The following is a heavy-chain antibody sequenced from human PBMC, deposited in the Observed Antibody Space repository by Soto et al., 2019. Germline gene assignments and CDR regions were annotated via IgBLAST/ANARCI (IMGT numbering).Heavy chain of an antibody. CDR2: IIPIFGTA. V-gene: IGHV1-69*05. D-gene: IGHD2-2*01. CDR1: GGTFSSYA. Sequence: SVKVSCKASGGTFSSYAISWVRQAPGQGLEWMGGIIPIFGTANYAQKFQGWVTMTRDTSISTAYMELSRLRSDDTAVYYCARDPIPGVVPAAMDYGMDVWGQGTTVTVSS. J-gene: IGHJ6*02. CDR3: ARDPIPGVVPAAMDYGMDV.